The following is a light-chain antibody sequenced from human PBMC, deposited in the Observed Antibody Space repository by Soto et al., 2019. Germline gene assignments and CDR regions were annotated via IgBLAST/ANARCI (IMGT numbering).Light chain of an antibody. CDR3: QQYGSLIT. Sequence: EIVLTQSPGTLSLSPGERASLFCRASQSVGSSYLAWYQQKPGQAPRLLIYGASSRATGIPDRFSGSGSGTDFTLTISRLEPEDFAVYYCQQYGSLITFGGGTKVDIK. V-gene: IGKV3-20*01. CDR2: GAS. CDR1: QSVGSSY. J-gene: IGKJ4*01.